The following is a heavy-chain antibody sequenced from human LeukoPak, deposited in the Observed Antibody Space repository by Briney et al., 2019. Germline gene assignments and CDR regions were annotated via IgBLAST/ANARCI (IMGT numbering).Heavy chain of an antibody. CDR3: ARKYYYDSSGYYD. Sequence: SETLSLTCTVSGGSISSSSYYWGWIRQPPGKGLEWIGSIYYSGSTYYNPSLKSRVTISVDTSKNQFSLKLSSVTAADTAVYYCARKYYYDSSGYYDWGQGTLVTVSS. CDR1: GGSISSSSYY. CDR2: IYYSGST. V-gene: IGHV4-39*01. D-gene: IGHD3-22*01. J-gene: IGHJ4*02.